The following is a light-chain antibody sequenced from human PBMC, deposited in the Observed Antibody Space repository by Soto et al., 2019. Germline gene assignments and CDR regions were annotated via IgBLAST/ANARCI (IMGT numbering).Light chain of an antibody. Sequence: VLTQSPGTLSLSTGERGTLSCRASQRFGSSNLAWYQQKPGQAPRLLIYDASNRATGIPARFSGSGSGTDFTLTISRLEPEDFAVYYCQQYDISPWTFGQGTKVDI. CDR2: DAS. V-gene: IGKV3-20*01. CDR3: QQYDISPWT. J-gene: IGKJ1*01. CDR1: QRFGSSN.